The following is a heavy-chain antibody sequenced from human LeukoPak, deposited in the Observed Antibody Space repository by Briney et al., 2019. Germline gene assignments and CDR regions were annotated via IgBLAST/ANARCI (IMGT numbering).Heavy chain of an antibody. CDR2: ITGSGDTR. J-gene: IGHJ3*01. D-gene: IGHD4-17*01. V-gene: IGHV3-23*01. Sequence: GGSLRLSCVASGITFRNYAVTWVRQAPGKGLEWVSSITGSGDTRRYADSVRGRFTISRDNSVDTLYLQMNSLSAEDTAIYYCGKDPNGDYIGAFDFWGRGTMVTVSS. CDR3: GKDPNGDYIGAFDF. CDR1: GITFRNYA.